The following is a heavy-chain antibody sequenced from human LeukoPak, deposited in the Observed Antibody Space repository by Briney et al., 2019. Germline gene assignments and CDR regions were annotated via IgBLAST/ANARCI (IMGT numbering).Heavy chain of an antibody. J-gene: IGHJ4*02. V-gene: IGHV4-31*03. CDR1: GGSISSGGYY. Sequence: SETLSLTCTVSGGSISSGGYYWSWIRQHPGKGLEWIGYIYYSGSTYYNPSPKSRVTISVDTSKNQFSLKLSSVTAADTAVYYCARVFRRYCGGDCGFDYWGQGTLVTVSS. CDR3: ARVFRRYCGGDCGFDY. CDR2: IYYSGST. D-gene: IGHD2-21*02.